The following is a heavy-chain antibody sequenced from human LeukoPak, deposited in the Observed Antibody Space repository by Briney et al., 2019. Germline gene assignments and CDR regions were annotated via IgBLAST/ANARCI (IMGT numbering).Heavy chain of an antibody. J-gene: IGHJ6*03. Sequence: SETLSLNCTVSGGSISRSSYYWGWIRQPPGKGLEWIASIYYSGSTYYNPSLKSRVTISVDTSKNQFSLKVSSLTAADTAVFYRARHSQYSHMDVWGKGTTVTVSS. V-gene: IGHV4-39*01. CDR1: GGSISRSSYY. CDR2: IYYSGST. CDR3: ARHSQYSHMDV.